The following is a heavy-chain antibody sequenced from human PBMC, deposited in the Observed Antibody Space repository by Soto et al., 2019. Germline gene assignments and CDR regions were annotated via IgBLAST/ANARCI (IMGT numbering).Heavy chain of an antibody. CDR2: IIPILGIA. CDR3: ASDAYYDRSGPTGGY. D-gene: IGHD3-22*01. V-gene: IGHV1-69*02. Sequence: QVQLVQSGAEVKKPGSSVKVSCKASGGTFSSYTISWVRQAPGQGLEWMGMIIPILGIANYAQKFQGRVTITADKSTSTAYMELSSLRSEDTAVYYCASDAYYDRSGPTGGYWGQGTLVTVSS. CDR1: GGTFSSYT. J-gene: IGHJ4*02.